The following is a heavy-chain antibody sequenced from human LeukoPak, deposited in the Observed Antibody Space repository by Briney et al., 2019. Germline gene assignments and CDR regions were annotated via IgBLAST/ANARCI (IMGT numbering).Heavy chain of an antibody. D-gene: IGHD4-11*01. V-gene: IGHV3-7*03. CDR3: ARVPLYSKASFDP. CDR1: GFTFSSYG. J-gene: IGHJ5*02. CDR2: IKQDGSEK. Sequence: GGSLRLSCAASGFTFSSYGMHWVRQAPGKGLEWVANIKQDGSEKYYVDSVKGRFTISRDNAKSSLYLQMNSLRAEDTAVYYCARVPLYSKASFDPWGQGTLVTVSS.